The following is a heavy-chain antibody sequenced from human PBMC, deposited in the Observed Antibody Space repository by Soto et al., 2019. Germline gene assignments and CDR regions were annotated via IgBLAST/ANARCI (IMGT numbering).Heavy chain of an antibody. CDR2: TYQTGNT. V-gene: IGHV4-59*13. Sequence: QVRLHESGPGLAKPSETLSLTCTVSTDSFNDDYWSWIRQPPGRGLEWIGFTYQTGNTNYNPSLESRVSTSVDTSKIQFSLSLSSVTAADTAVYYCARDVGIHDAFDIWGQGTLVTVSS. CDR3: ARDVGIHDAFDI. CDR1: TDSFNDDY. D-gene: IGHD5-18*01. J-gene: IGHJ3*02.